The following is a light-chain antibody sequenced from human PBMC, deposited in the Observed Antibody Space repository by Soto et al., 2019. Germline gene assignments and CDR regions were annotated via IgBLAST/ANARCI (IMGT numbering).Light chain of an antibody. Sequence: DIQMTQSPSSLSASVGDRVTINCRTSQSIRSSLNWYQQKPGKAPNLLIYAASRLQSGVPSRFSGSGSGTDFTLTISSLQPADFATYYCQQSYSTPFTFGPGTKVDIK. CDR3: QQSYSTPFT. CDR1: QSIRSS. CDR2: AAS. V-gene: IGKV1-39*01. J-gene: IGKJ3*01.